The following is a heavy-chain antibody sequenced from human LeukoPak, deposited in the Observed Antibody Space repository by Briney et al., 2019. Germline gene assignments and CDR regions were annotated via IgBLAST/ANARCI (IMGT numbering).Heavy chain of an antibody. CDR1: GGTFSSYA. Sequence: GASVKVSCKASGGTFSSYAISWVRQAPGQGPEWMGRIIPILGIANYAQKFQGRVTITADKSTSTAYMELSSLRSEGTAVYYCARGSVAGTRYYFDYWGQGTLVTVSS. CDR2: IIPILGIA. J-gene: IGHJ4*02. D-gene: IGHD6-19*01. CDR3: ARGSVAGTRYYFDY. V-gene: IGHV1-69*04.